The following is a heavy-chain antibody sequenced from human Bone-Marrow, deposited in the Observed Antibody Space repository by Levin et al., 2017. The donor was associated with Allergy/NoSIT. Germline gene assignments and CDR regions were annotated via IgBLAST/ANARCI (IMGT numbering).Heavy chain of an antibody. J-gene: IGHJ4*02. Sequence: ASVKVSCKASGYTFTSYYMHWVRQAPGQGLEWMGIINPSGGSTSYAQKFQGRVTMTRDTSTSTVYMELSSLRSEDTAVYYCARHDYDILTGYYEACDYWGQGTLVTVSS. CDR2: INPSGGST. V-gene: IGHV1-46*01. CDR3: ARHDYDILTGYYEACDY. CDR1: GYTFTSYY. D-gene: IGHD3-9*01.